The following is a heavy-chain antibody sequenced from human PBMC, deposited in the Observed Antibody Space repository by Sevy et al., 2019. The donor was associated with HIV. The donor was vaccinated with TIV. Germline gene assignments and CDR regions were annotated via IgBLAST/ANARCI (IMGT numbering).Heavy chain of an antibody. CDR1: GFTFSESW. V-gene: IGHV3-15*01. J-gene: IGHJ6*02. CDR3: TTEALDYEVTDYSYYGMDV. D-gene: IGHD3-16*01. Sequence: GGFLRLSCAASGFTFSESWMSCVRQAPGRGLEWVGRIKSNTEGGTINYAAPVRGRFTISRDDSKNTLYLQMNSLETEDNASYYCTTEALDYEVTDYSYYGMDVWGQGTPVTVSS. CDR2: IKSNTEGGTI.